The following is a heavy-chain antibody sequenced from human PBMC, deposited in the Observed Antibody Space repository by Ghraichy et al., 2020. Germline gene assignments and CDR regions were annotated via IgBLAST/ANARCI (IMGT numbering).Heavy chain of an antibody. CDR1: GDSFSSYY. J-gene: IGHJ4*02. V-gene: IGHV4-4*07. CDR2: IYTSGST. D-gene: IGHD2-15*01. Sequence: SETLSLTCTVSGDSFSSYYWSWIRQSAGKGLEWIGRIYTSGSTNYNPSLESRITMSVDTSKNQFSLKLSSVTAADTAVYYCARDGHDCSGGNCYSDGFDYWGKGTLVTVSS. CDR3: ARDGHDCSGGNCYSDGFDY.